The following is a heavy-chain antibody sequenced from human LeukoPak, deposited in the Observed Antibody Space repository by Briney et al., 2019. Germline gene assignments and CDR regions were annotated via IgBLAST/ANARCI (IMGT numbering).Heavy chain of an antibody. CDR3: AKAPVTSCRGAFCYPFDY. V-gene: IGHV3-21*04. D-gene: IGHD2-15*01. J-gene: IGHJ4*02. CDR1: GFTFSSYS. Sequence: GGSLRLSCAASGFTFSSYSMNWVRQAPGKGLEWLSSISGSSSYIYYADSVKGRFTISRDTSRSTLYLQMNSLRAEDAAVYYCAKAPVTSCRGAFCYPFDYWGQGTLVTVSS. CDR2: ISGSSSYI.